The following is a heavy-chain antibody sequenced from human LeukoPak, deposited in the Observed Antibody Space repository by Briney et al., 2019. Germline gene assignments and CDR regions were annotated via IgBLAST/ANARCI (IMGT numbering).Heavy chain of an antibody. J-gene: IGHJ4*02. CDR1: GFTFSNYG. D-gene: IGHD1-26*01. CDR2: ISYDGSNK. V-gene: IGHV3-30*18. Sequence: GGSLRLACAASGFTFSNYGMHWVRQAPGKGLEWVAVISYDGSNKYYADSVKGRFTIFRDNSKNTLYLQMNSLRAEDTAVYFCAKDQSGSYVIDYWGQGTLVTVSS. CDR3: AKDQSGSYVIDY.